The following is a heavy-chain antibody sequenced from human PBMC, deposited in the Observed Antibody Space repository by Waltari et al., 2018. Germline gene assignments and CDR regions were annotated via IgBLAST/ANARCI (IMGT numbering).Heavy chain of an antibody. V-gene: IGHV1-69*06. CDR1: GGPFSSYA. CDR3: ARGSGSYHEVVYGY. D-gene: IGHD1-26*01. Sequence: QVQLVQSGAEVKKHGSSVKVSCKASGGPFSSYAISWVRQAPGQGLEWMGGIIPIFGTASYAQKFQGRVTITADKSTSTAYMELSSLRSEDTAVYYCARGSGSYHEVVYGYWGQGTLVTVSS. J-gene: IGHJ4*02. CDR2: IIPIFGTA.